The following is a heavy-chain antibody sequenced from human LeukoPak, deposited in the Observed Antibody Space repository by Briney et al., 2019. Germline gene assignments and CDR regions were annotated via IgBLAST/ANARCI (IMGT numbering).Heavy chain of an antibody. CDR1: GGSIRRSY. Sequence: SETLSLTCTVSGGSIRRSYWSWIRQPPGRGLEWIGYFYLSGSNYNPSLKSRVTMSLDTSKNQFSLRLSPVTAADTAVYYCARGGPTGALDDNWFDPGAREPWSPSPQ. V-gene: IGHV4-4*09. CDR3: ARGGPTGALDDNWFDP. J-gene: IGHJ5*02. CDR2: FYLSGS. D-gene: IGHD4-11*01.